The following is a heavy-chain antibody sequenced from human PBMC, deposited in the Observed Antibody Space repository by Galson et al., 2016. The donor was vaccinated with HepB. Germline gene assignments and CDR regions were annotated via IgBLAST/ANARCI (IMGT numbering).Heavy chain of an antibody. CDR3: ARDGRIYCSSASCHDHFHY. CDR1: GFTFSSYG. Sequence: SLRLSCAASGFTFSSYGMHWVRQAPGKGLEWVAFISYDGRNKKYADSVKGRFTISRDNSKKTLCLQMNSLRAEDTAVYYCARDGRIYCSSASCHDHFHYWGQGTLVTVSS. CDR2: ISYDGRNK. D-gene: IGHD2-2*01. V-gene: IGHV3-30*03. J-gene: IGHJ4*02.